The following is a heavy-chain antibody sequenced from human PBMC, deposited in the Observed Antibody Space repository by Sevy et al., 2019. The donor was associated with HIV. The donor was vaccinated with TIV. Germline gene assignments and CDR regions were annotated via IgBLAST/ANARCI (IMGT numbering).Heavy chain of an antibody. CDR3: AKFGDYYDSGGYYWYFDF. J-gene: IGHJ2*01. Sequence: GSLRLSCAASGFIFSDYAMSWVRQAPGKGLEWVSSISGGDDSTYYADSVKGRFTVSRDNSKNTLYLQMNTLRAEDTALYYCAKFGDYYDSGGYYWYFDFWGRSTLVTVSS. CDR2: ISGGDDST. CDR1: GFIFSDYA. V-gene: IGHV3-23*01. D-gene: IGHD3-22*01.